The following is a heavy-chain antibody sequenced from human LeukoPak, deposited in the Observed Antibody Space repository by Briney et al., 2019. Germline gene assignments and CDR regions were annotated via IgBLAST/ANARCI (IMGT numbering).Heavy chain of an antibody. V-gene: IGHV4-39*01. J-gene: IGHJ5*02. D-gene: IGHD2-15*01. CDR1: GGSISSSSYY. Sequence: SETLSLTCTVSGGSISSSSYYWGWIRQPPGKGLEWIGSIYYSGSTYYNPSLKSRVTISVDTSKNQFFLKLSSVTAADTAVYYCARRYCSGGSCYSRFGGAFDPWGQGTLVTVSS. CDR3: ARRYCSGGSCYSRFGGAFDP. CDR2: IYYSGST.